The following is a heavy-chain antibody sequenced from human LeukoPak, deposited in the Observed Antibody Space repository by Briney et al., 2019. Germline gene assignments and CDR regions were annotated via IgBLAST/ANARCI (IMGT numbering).Heavy chain of an antibody. V-gene: IGHV3-23*01. Sequence: GGSLRLSCAASGFTFSSYAMSWVRQAPGKGLEWVSAISGSGGSTYYADSVKGRFTISRDNSKNTLYLQMNSLRAEDTAIYYCAKDLTIFGVVYDYWGQGTLVTVSS. D-gene: IGHD3-3*01. CDR1: GFTFSSYA. CDR2: ISGSGGST. J-gene: IGHJ4*02. CDR3: AKDLTIFGVVYDY.